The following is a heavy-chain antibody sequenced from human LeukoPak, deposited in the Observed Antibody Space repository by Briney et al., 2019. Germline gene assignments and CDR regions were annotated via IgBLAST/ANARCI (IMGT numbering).Heavy chain of an antibody. CDR1: GYTFTSYY. V-gene: IGHV1-46*01. CDR3: ARDLDIVVVPAARGFDY. D-gene: IGHD2-2*03. CDR2: INPSGGST. Sequence: GASVKVSCKASGYTFTSYYMHWVRQAPGQGLEWMGIINPSGGSTSYAQKFQGRVTMTRDTSTSTVYMELSSLRSEDTAVYHCARDLDIVVVPAARGFDYWGQGTLVTVSS. J-gene: IGHJ4*02.